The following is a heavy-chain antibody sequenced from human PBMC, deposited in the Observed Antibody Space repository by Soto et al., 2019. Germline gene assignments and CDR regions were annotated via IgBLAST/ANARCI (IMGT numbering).Heavy chain of an antibody. CDR3: TTGHIDSSGWYFDY. J-gene: IGHJ4*02. Sequence: PGGSLRLSCTDSGFTFTNTWMSWVRQAPGKGLEWVGRIKSKTDGGTTDYAAPVKGRFTISRDDSKNTLYLQMNSLKTEDTAVYYCTTGHIDSSGWYFDYWGQGTLVTVSS. CDR1: GFTFTNTW. D-gene: IGHD6-19*01. V-gene: IGHV3-15*01. CDR2: IKSKTDGGTT.